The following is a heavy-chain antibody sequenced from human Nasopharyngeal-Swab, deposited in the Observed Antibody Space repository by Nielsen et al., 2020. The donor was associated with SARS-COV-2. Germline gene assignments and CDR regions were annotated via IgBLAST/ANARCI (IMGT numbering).Heavy chain of an antibody. Sequence: ESLKISCPGSGFTFSSYAMSWVRQPPGKGLEWVSAISGSGGSTYYADSVKGRFTISRDNSKNTLYLQMNSLRAEDTAVYYCAKGRYTLTPDAFDIWGQGTMVTVSS. CDR2: ISGSGGST. V-gene: IGHV3-23*01. J-gene: IGHJ3*02. D-gene: IGHD1-14*01. CDR3: AKGRYTLTPDAFDI. CDR1: GFTFSSYA.